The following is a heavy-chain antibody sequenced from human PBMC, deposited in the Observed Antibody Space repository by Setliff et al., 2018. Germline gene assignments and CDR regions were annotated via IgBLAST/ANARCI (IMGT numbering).Heavy chain of an antibody. CDR3: ARRNYRTALDY. CDR2: IKQDGGEK. CDR1: GFTLSDYW. V-gene: IGHV3-7*03. J-gene: IGHJ4*02. Sequence: SLKISCAASGFTLSDYWMAWVRQAPGKGLEWVANIKQDGGEKYYADSMKGRFTISRDNAKNSLYLQMNSLSAEDTAVYFCARRNYRTALDYWGQGTLVTVSS. D-gene: IGHD3-16*02.